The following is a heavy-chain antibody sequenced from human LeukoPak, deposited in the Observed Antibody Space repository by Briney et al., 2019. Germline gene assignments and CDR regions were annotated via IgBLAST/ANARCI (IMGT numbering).Heavy chain of an antibody. J-gene: IGHJ4*02. CDR3: AREHDYGDYHLDY. V-gene: IGHV4-34*01. CDR2: INHSGST. Sequence: SETLSLTCAVYGGSFSGYYWNWIRQPPGKGLEWIGEINHSGSTNYNPSLKSRVTISVDTSKNQFSLKLSSVTAADTAVYYCAREHDYGDYHLDYWGQGTLVTVSS. CDR1: GGSFSGYY. D-gene: IGHD4-17*01.